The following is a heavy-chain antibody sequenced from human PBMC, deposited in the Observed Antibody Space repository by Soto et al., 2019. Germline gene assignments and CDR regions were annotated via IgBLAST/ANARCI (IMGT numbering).Heavy chain of an antibody. CDR3: ARDVGATLLDAFDI. Sequence: CAASGFTFSSYAMHWVRQAPGKGLEWVAVISYDGSNKYYADSVKGRFTISRDNSKNTLYLQMNSLRAEDTAVYYCARDVGATLLDAFDIWGQGTMVTVSS. J-gene: IGHJ3*02. V-gene: IGHV3-30-3*01. CDR1: GFTFSSYA. CDR2: ISYDGSNK. D-gene: IGHD1-26*01.